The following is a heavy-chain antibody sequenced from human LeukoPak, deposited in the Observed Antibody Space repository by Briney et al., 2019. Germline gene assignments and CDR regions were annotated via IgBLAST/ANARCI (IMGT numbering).Heavy chain of an antibody. J-gene: IGHJ4*02. CDR3: ARDPRGYAYFDY. CDR2: IETDGSNT. D-gene: IGHD2-2*01. V-gene: IGHV3-74*01. Sequence: PGGSLRLSCAASGFTFSSYWMHWVRQAPGKGLVWVSRIETDGSNTAYADSVKGRFTISRDNSKNTLYLQMNSLRAEDTAVYYCARDPRGYAYFDYWGQGTLVTVSS. CDR1: GFTFSSYW.